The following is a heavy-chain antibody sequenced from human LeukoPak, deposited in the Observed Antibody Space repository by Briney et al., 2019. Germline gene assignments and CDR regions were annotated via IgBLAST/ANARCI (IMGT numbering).Heavy chain of an antibody. J-gene: IGHJ6*04. D-gene: IGHD3-22*01. CDR2: INHSGST. V-gene: IGHV4-34*01. CDR3: ARGRLNSGYSFDY. CDR1: GGSFSGYY. Sequence: PSETLSLTCAVYGGSFSGYYWSWIRQPPGKGLEWIGEINHSGSTNYNPSLKSRVTISVDTSKNQFSLKLSSVTAADTAVYYCARGRLNSGYSFDYWGKGTTVTVSS.